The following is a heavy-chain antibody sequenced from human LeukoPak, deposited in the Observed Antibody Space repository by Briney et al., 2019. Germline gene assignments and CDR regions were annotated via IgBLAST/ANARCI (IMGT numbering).Heavy chain of an antibody. D-gene: IGHD3-22*01. Sequence: PGASVKVSCKASGYTFTGYYMHWVRQAPGQGLEWMGRINPNSGGTNYAQKFQGRVTMTKDTSISTAYMELSRLRSDDTAVYNCARPYYYDSSGYYSWGQGTLVTVSS. CDR3: ARPYYYDSSGYYS. CDR1: GYTFTGYY. V-gene: IGHV1-2*06. CDR2: INPNSGGT. J-gene: IGHJ4*02.